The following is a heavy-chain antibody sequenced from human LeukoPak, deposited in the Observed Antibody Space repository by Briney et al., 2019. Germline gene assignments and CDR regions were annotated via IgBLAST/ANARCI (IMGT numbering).Heavy chain of an antibody. D-gene: IGHD3-22*01. CDR2: IYPDDPDI. J-gene: IGHJ3*01. Sequence: GESLKLSCKGSGYSFTTYWIGWVRQMPGKGLEWMGTIYPDDPDIRYSPSFQGQVTISGDKSFSTVYLQWSSLKASDTAMYFCAKKRGSGYYDSGGYAIDAFDVWGQGTMVTVSS. CDR1: GYSFTTYW. V-gene: IGHV5-51*01. CDR3: AKKRGSGYYDSGGYAIDAFDV.